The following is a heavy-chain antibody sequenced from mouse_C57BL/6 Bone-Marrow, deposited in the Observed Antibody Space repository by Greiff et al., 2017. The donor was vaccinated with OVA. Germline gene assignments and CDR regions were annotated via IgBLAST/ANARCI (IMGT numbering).Heavy chain of an antibody. CDR2: IYPGSGST. V-gene: IGHV1-55*01. J-gene: IGHJ1*03. Sequence: QVQLQQPGAELVKPGASVKMSCKASGYTFTSYWITWVKQRPGQGLEWIGDIYPGSGSTNYNEKFKSKATLTVDTSSSTAYMQLSSLTSEDSAVYYCASEDYYGSSYPWYFDVWGTGTTVTVSS. CDR3: ASEDYYGSSYPWYFDV. CDR1: GYTFTSYW. D-gene: IGHD1-1*01.